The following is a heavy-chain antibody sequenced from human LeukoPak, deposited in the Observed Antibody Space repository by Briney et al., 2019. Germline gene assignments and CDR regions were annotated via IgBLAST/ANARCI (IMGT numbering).Heavy chain of an antibody. D-gene: IGHD1-26*01. CDR3: AGGGALSSFDS. V-gene: IGHV1-18*01. CDR2: ISAYNGKT. Sequence: ASVTVSFKASGFTFTIYVSWVRPAPRQGLEWMGWISAYNGKTNYTQKLQGRVTMTTDTSTSTVYMDLRSLRSDDTALYYWAGGGALSSFDSWGQGTLITVSS. J-gene: IGHJ4*02. CDR1: GFTFTIYV.